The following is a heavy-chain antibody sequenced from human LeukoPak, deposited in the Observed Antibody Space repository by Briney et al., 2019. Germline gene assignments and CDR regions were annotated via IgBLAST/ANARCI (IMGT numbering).Heavy chain of an antibody. Sequence: PSQTLSLTCTVSGGSISSGSYYWSWIRQPAGKGLEWIGRIYTSGSTNYNPSLKSRVTISVDTSKNQFPLKLSSVTAADTAVYYCASPFLTPYWGQGTPVTVSS. CDR3: ASPFLTPY. CDR1: GGSISSGSYY. CDR2: IYTSGST. V-gene: IGHV4-61*02. J-gene: IGHJ4*02. D-gene: IGHD1-14*01.